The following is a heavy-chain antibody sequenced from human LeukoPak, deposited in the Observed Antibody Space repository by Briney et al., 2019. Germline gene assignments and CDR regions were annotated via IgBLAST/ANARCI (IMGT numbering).Heavy chain of an antibody. D-gene: IGHD1-26*01. J-gene: IGHJ5*02. CDR3: VRGSPLGATTNWLDP. V-gene: IGHV3-33*01. CDR2: IWYDGSNE. Sequence: GGSLRLSCAASGFTFNTYGMHSVRQAPGKGLEWVAIIWYDGSNENYADSVKGRFTISRDNSKNTLYLQMNSLRAEDTAMYYCVRGSPLGATTNWLDPWGQGTLVTVSS. CDR1: GFTFNTYG.